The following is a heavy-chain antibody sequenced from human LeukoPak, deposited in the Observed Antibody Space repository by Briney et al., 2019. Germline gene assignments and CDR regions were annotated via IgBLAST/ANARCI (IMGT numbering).Heavy chain of an antibody. CDR1: GFTFSSYA. Sequence: PGGSLILSCAASGFTFSSYAMSWVRQAPGKGLEWVSTISGSGDSTHYADSVKGRFTISRDSSKNTQYLQMNSLRAEDTAVYYCAKEMGEFWSGSEYWGQGTLVTVSS. CDR2: ISGSGDST. V-gene: IGHV3-23*01. D-gene: IGHD3-3*01. J-gene: IGHJ4*02. CDR3: AKEMGEFWSGSEY.